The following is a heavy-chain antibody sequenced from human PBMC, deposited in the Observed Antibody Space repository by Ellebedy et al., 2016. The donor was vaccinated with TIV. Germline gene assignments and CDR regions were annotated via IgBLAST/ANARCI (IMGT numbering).Heavy chain of an antibody. CDR2: ISSSSSTI. V-gene: IGHV3-48*04. J-gene: IGHJ6*03. CDR3: ARQAGSDYYYLDV. Sequence: GESLKISXAASGFIFSSYSMNWVRQAPGKGLEWVSYISSSSSTIYYADSVKGRFTISRDNAKNSLYLQMNSLRAEDTAVYYCARQAGSDYYYLDVWGGGTTVTVSS. D-gene: IGHD3-10*01. CDR1: GFIFSSYS.